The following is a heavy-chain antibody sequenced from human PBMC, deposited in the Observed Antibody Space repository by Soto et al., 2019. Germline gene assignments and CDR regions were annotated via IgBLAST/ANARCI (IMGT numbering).Heavy chain of an antibody. CDR1: GFTFSSYA. V-gene: IGHV3-30-3*01. Sequence: QVQLVESGGGVVQPGRSLRLSCAASGFTFSSYAMHWVRQAPGKGLEWVAVISYDGSNKYYADSVKGRFTISRDNSKNTLYLQMNGLSAEDTAVYYCARDRVVVITAPGDSWGQGTLVTVSS. CDR3: ARDRVVVITAPGDS. CDR2: ISYDGSNK. D-gene: IGHD3-22*01. J-gene: IGHJ4*02.